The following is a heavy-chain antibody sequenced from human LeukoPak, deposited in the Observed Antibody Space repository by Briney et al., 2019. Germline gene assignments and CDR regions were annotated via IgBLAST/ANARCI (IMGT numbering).Heavy chain of an antibody. D-gene: IGHD6-19*01. J-gene: IGHJ1*01. CDR3: ARDRAYSSGWYRYFQH. CDR1: GYTFTGYY. V-gene: IGHV1-2*02. Sequence: ASVKVSCKASGYTFTGYYMHWVRQAPGQGLEWMGWINPNSGGANYAQKFQGRVTMTRDTSIGTAYMELSRLRSDDTAVYYCARDRAYSSGWYRYFQHWGQGTLVTVSS. CDR2: INPNSGGA.